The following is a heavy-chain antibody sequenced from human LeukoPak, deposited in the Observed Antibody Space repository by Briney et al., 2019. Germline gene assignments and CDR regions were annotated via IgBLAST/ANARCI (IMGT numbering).Heavy chain of an antibody. CDR2: IRYDGSNK. CDR3: ANLRYSGSYYADAFDI. J-gene: IGHJ3*02. CDR1: GFTFSSYG. Sequence: GGSLRLSCAASGFTFSSYGMHWVRQAPGKGLEWVAFIRYDGSNKYYADSVKGRFTISRDNSKNTLYLQMNSLRAEDTAVYYCANLRYSGSYYADAFDIWGQGTMVTVSS. V-gene: IGHV3-30*02. D-gene: IGHD1-26*01.